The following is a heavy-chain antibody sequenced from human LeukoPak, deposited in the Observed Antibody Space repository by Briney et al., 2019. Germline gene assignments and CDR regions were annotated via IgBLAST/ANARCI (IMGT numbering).Heavy chain of an antibody. CDR1: GFTLSSYN. V-gene: IGHV3-30*04. D-gene: IGHD6-6*01. J-gene: IGHJ4*02. Sequence: GRSLRLSCAASGFTLSSYNMHWIRQAPGKGLEWVAGILYDGSTEYYADSVKGRFTVSRDNSNNMLYLQMNSLRAEDTAIYYCARELSSIAALVFSCFDYWGQGTLVTVSS. CDR3: ARELSSIAALVFSCFDY. CDR2: ILYDGSTE.